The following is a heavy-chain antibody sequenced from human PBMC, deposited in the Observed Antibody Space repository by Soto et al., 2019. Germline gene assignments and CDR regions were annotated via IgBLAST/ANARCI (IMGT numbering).Heavy chain of an antibody. Sequence: QVQLQESGPGLVKPSETLSLTCIVSGGSLNNYYWSWIRQPAGKGLEWIGRIFPTGITNYNPSLKSRVIMSIDTSKNQFSLNLSSVTAADTAVYYCARGWVPADYWGQGTLVTVSS. CDR1: GGSLNNYY. CDR2: IFPTGIT. V-gene: IGHV4-4*07. J-gene: IGHJ4*02. CDR3: ARGWVPADY.